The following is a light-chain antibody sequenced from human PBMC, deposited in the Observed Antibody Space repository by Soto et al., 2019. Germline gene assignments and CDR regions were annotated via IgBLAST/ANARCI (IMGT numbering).Light chain of an antibody. V-gene: IGKV3-20*01. CDR3: QQYGRSPLLYT. CDR2: GAS. CDR1: QSVTSNF. J-gene: IGKJ2*01. Sequence: ENVLTQSPGTLSLSPGERATLSCRASQSVTSNFLAWYQQKPGQAPRLLIYGASTRAAGVPDRFSGSGSGTDFTLTITRLEPEDFAVYYCQQYGRSPLLYTFGQGTTLGVK.